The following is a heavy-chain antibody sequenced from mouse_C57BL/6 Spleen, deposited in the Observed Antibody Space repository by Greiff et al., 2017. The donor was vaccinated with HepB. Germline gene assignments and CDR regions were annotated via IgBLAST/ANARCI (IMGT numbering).Heavy chain of an antibody. V-gene: IGHV1-84*01. D-gene: IGHD1-1*01. CDR2: IYPGSGNT. J-gene: IGHJ4*01. Sequence: VQLQQSGPELVKPGASVKISCKASGYTFTDYYINWVKQRPGQGLEWIGWIYPGSGNTKYNEKFKGKATLTVDTSSSTAYMQLSSLTSEDSAVYFGARWDYGSSLYYYAMDYWGQGTSVTVSS. CDR3: ARWDYGSSLYYYAMDY. CDR1: GYTFTDYY.